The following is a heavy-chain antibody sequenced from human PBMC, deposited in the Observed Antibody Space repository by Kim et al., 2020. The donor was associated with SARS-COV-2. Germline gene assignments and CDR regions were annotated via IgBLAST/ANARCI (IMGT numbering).Heavy chain of an antibody. CDR2: IYSGGST. Sequence: GGSLRLSCAASGFTVSSNYMSWVRQAPGKGLEWVSVIYSGGSTYYADSVKGRFTISRDNSKNTLYLQMNSLRAEDTAVYYCARGLGIAVAGSPDWFDPWGQGTVVTVSS. V-gene: IGHV3-53*01. CDR3: ARGLGIAVAGSPDWFDP. CDR1: GFTVSSNY. J-gene: IGHJ5*02. D-gene: IGHD6-19*01.